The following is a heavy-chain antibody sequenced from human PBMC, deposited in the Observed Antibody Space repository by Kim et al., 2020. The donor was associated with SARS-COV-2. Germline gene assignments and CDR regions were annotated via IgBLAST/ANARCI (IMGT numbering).Heavy chain of an antibody. Sequence: SLKSRVTISVDRSKNQFSLKLSSVTAADTAVYYCARARLMSSGLPNHFDYWGQGTLVTVSS. D-gene: IGHD3-22*01. CDR3: ARARLMSSGLPNHFDY. V-gene: IGHV4-30-2*01. J-gene: IGHJ4*02.